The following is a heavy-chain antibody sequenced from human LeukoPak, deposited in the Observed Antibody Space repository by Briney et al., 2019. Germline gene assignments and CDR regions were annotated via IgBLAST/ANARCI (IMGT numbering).Heavy chain of an antibody. D-gene: IGHD3-22*01. J-gene: IGHJ3*02. CDR1: GFSFSNFN. Sequence: GGSLRLSCAASGFSFSNFNMNWVRQAPGKGLEWVSSISSSGTYVYYADSVKGRFSISSDNAQNSLNLQMDSLRVDDTAVYYCARGLYYYDSSGYYGDTFDIRGQGKTFFVSS. CDR3: ARGLYYYDSSGYYGDTFDI. V-gene: IGHV3-21*01. CDR2: ISSSGTYV.